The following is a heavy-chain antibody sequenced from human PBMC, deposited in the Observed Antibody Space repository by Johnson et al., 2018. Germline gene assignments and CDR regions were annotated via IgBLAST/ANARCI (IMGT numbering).Heavy chain of an antibody. J-gene: IGHJ3*02. Sequence: VQLVESGGGLVKPGGSLRLSCAASGFTFSSYAMSWVRQAPGKGLEWVSAISGSGGSTYYADSVKGRFTISRDNARNTLYLQMNSMRAEDTAGYSCANDYRGMAVTRSHAFDSWGHGTMVTVSS. CDR3: ANDYRGMAVTRSHAFDS. CDR1: GFTFSSYA. V-gene: IGHV3-23*04. D-gene: IGHD1-26*01. CDR2: ISGSGGST.